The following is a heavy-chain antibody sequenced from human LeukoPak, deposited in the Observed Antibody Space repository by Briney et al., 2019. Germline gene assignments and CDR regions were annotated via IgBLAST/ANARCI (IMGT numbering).Heavy chain of an antibody. CDR3: ARGKWVKAGNSWLHYGMDV. J-gene: IGHJ6*02. CDR2: IFYSGDT. D-gene: IGHD1-26*01. V-gene: IGHV4-30-4*01. Sequence: SETLSLTCIVSGDSISSINNYWTWIRQPPGKGLEWIGYIFYSGDTYYNPSLKSRVSILLDKSKNQFSLRLTSVTAADTAVYYCARGKWVKAGNSWLHYGMDVWGQGTTVTVSS. CDR1: GDSISSINNY.